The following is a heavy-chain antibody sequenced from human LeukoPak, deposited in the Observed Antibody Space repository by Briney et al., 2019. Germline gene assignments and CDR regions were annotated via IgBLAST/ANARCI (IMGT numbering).Heavy chain of an antibody. V-gene: IGHV4-39*01. CDR3: ARHDSSGPYNAFDI. CDR2: IFYSGST. Sequence: SETLSLTCTVSGGSISSSTYYWGWIRQPPGKGLEWIGSIFYSGSTYYNPSLKSRVTISGDTSKNQFSLKLSSVTAAGTAVYYCARHDSSGPYNAFDIWGQGTMVTVSS. J-gene: IGHJ3*02. D-gene: IGHD3-22*01. CDR1: GGSISSSTYY.